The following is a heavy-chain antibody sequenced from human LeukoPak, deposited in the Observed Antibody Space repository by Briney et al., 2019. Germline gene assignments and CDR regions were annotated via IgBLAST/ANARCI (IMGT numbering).Heavy chain of an antibody. J-gene: IGHJ2*01. Sequence: KPSETLSLTCTVSGGSISSYYWSWIRQPAGKGLEWIGRIYTSGSTNYNPSLKSRVTMSVDTSKNQFSLKLSSVTAADTAVYYCARGGYYDSSCTLWYFDLWGRGTLVTVSS. CDR3: ARGGYYDSSCTLWYFDL. CDR2: IYTSGST. D-gene: IGHD3-22*01. V-gene: IGHV4-4*07. CDR1: GGSISSYY.